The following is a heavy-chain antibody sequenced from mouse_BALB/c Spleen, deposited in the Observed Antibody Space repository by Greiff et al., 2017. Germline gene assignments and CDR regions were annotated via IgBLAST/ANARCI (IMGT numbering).Heavy chain of an antibody. CDR2: ISSGGST. J-gene: IGHJ3*01. D-gene: IGHD1-1*01. V-gene: IGHV5-6-5*01. CDR3: ARPPYYYGSSWFAY. CDR1: GFTFSSYA. Sequence: DVHLVESGGGLVKPGGSLKLSCAASGFTFSSYAMSWVRQTPEKRLEWVASISSGGSTYYPDSVKGRFTISRDNARNILYLQMSSLRSEDTAMYYCARPPYYYGSSWFAYWGQGTLVTVSA.